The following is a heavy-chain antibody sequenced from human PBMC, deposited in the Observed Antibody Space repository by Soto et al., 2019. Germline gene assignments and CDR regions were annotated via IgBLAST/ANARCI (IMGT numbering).Heavy chain of an antibody. V-gene: IGHV1-69*06. CDR3: ARVPMVRGVQSWFDP. D-gene: IGHD3-10*01. J-gene: IGHJ5*02. CDR2: IIPIFGTA. Sequence: SVKVSCKASGGTFSSYAISWVRQAPGQGLEWMGGIIPIFGTANYAQKFQGRVTITADKSTSTAYMELSSLRSEDTAVYYCARVPMVRGVQSWFDPWGQGTLVTVPS. CDR1: GGTFSSYA.